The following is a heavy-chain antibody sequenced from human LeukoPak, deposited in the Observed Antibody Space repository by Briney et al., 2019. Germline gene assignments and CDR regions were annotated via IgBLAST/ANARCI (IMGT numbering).Heavy chain of an antibody. V-gene: IGHV1-18*01. CDR2: ISAYNGNT. Sequence: ASVKVSCKASGYTFTSYGISWVRQAPGQGLEWMGWISAYNGNTNYAQKFQGRVTMTRDTSTSTVYMELRSLRSDDTAVYYCARCGDGYLYYMDVWDKGTTVTISS. J-gene: IGHJ6*03. D-gene: IGHD5-24*01. CDR1: GYTFTSYG. CDR3: ARCGDGYLYYMDV.